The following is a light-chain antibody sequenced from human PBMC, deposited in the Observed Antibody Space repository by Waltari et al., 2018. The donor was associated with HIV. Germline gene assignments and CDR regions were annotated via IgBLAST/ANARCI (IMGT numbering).Light chain of an antibody. V-gene: IGKV4-1*01. CDR1: RTVLYNRNY. CDR3: QQYYTLRST. J-gene: IGKJ4*01. Sequence: DIVMTQSPDSLAVSLGARATVTCTSSRTVLYNRNYLAWYQQKPGQPPKVLIYWASTRAIGVPDRFSGSGSGTDFSLTISRVQADDVAIYYCQQYYTLRSTFVGGTKIEI. CDR2: WAS.